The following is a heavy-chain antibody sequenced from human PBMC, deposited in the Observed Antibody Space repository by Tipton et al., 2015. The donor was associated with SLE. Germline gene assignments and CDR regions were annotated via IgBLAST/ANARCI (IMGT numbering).Heavy chain of an antibody. D-gene: IGHD3-3*01. CDR1: GGSISSYY. V-gene: IGHV4-39*07. Sequence: TLSLTCTVSGGSISSYYWGWIRQPPGKGLEWIGSIYYSGSTYYNPSLKSRVTISVDTSKNQFSLKLSSVTAADTAVYYCVPQYYDFWSGDLALDYWGQGILVTVSS. CDR2: IYYSGST. J-gene: IGHJ4*02. CDR3: VPQYYDFWSGDLALDY.